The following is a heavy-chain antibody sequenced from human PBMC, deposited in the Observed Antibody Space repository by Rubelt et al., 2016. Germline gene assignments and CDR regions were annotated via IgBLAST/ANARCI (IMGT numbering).Heavy chain of an antibody. J-gene: IGHJ4*02. CDR3: ARDLFYSKDY. Sequence: DSAKGRFTISRDNSKNTLYLQVNSLRPEDTALYYCARDLFYSKDYWGQGTPVIVSS. V-gene: IGHV3-30*01. D-gene: IGHD2-21*01.